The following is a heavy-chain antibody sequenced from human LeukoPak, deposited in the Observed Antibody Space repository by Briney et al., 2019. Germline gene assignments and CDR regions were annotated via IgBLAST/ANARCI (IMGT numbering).Heavy chain of an antibody. CDR1: GSTFSSYG. CDR3: ARDRSSSWYGYYFDY. V-gene: IGHV3-33*01. CDR2: IWYDGSNK. J-gene: IGHJ4*02. Sequence: GGSLRLSCAASGSTFSSYGMHWVRQAPGKGLEWVAVIWYDGSNKYYADSVKGRFTISRDNSKNTLYLQMNSLRAEDTAVYYCARDRSSSWYGYYFDYWGQGTLVTVSS. D-gene: IGHD6-13*01.